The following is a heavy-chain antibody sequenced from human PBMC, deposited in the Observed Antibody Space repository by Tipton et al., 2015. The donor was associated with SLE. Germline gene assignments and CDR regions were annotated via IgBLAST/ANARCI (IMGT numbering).Heavy chain of an antibody. CDR1: GGSISSSSYY. CDR3: ARDGAAAGTDAFDI. CDR2: IYYSGST. D-gene: IGHD6-13*01. J-gene: IGHJ3*02. V-gene: IGHV4-39*07. Sequence: TLSLTCTVSGGSISSSSYYWGWIRQPPGKGLEWIGSIYYSGSTYYNPSLKSRVTISVDTSKNQFSLKLSSVTAADTAVYYCARDGAAAGTDAFDIWGQGTMVTVSS.